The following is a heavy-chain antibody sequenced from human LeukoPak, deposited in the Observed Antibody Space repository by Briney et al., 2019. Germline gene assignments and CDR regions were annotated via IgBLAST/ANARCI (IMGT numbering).Heavy chain of an antibody. Sequence: SETLSLTCTVSGGSISSYYWSWIRQPPGKGLEWIGYIYYSGSTNYNPSLKSRVTISVDTSKNQFSLKLSPVTAADTAVYYCARDPLVVVPAASHYYYYGMDVWGKGTTVTVSS. D-gene: IGHD2-2*01. CDR1: GGSISSYY. CDR3: ARDPLVVVPAASHYYYYGMDV. CDR2: IYYSGST. J-gene: IGHJ6*04. V-gene: IGHV4-59*01.